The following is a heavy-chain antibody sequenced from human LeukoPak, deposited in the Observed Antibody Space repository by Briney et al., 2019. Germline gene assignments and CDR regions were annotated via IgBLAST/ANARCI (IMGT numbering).Heavy chain of an antibody. CDR2: INPSGGST. CDR3: ARVRDGYNDAYDI. CDR1: GFTFTNYN. V-gene: IGHV1-46*01. Sequence: ASVKVSCKASGFTFTNYNMHWVRQAPGQGLEWMGIINPSGGSTNYAQNFQARVTMTKDTSTSTVYMELSSLRSEDTAVYYCARVRDGYNDAYDIWGQGTMVTVPS. J-gene: IGHJ3*02. D-gene: IGHD5-24*01.